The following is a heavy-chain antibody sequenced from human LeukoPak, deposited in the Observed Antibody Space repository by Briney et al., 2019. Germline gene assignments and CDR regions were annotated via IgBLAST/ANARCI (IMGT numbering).Heavy chain of an antibody. D-gene: IGHD3-10*01. V-gene: IGHV4-34*01. CDR2: ISHSGTT. J-gene: IGHJ4*01. Sequence: SETLSLTCAVSGGSFSDYQWNWIRQSPGKGLEWLGEISHSGTTTYNPSLKSRATISVDTSTNQFSLKLNSVTATDTAVYYCARSPRPYNGEYFDYWGHGALVTVSS. CDR1: GGSFSDYQ. CDR3: ARSPRPYNGEYFDY.